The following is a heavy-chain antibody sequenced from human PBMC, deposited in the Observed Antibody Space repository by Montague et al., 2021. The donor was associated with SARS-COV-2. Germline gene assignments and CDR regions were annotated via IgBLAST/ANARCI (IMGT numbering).Heavy chain of an antibody. CDR1: GFTFSSYT. D-gene: IGHD6-19*01. Sequence: SLRLSWAGSGFTFSSYTMNWVRLAPGKGLEWVSSITSRSSDTFYADSVKGRFTISRDNAKNSLYLQMNSLRAEDTAVYYCAREKGIAVAGTDYWGQGTLLTVSS. V-gene: IGHV3-21*01. J-gene: IGHJ4*02. CDR2: ITSRSSDT. CDR3: AREKGIAVAGTDY.